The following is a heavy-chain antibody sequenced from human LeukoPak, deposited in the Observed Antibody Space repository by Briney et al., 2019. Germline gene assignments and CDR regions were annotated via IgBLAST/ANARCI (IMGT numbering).Heavy chain of an antibody. D-gene: IGHD3-10*01. Sequence: ASKTLSLTCTVSGGSISSYYWNWIRQPPGKGLEWIGYIYSSGSTNYNPSLKSRLIISLDTSKNHFSLKLSSVTAADTAVYYCAREGFGAIKLLWFGELPGEFDYWGQGTLVTVSS. V-gene: IGHV4-59*12. CDR2: IYSSGST. CDR3: AREGFGAIKLLWFGELPGEFDY. CDR1: GGSISSYY. J-gene: IGHJ4*02.